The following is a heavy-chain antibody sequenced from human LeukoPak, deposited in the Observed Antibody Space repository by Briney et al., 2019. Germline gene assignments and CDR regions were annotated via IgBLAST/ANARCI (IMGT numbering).Heavy chain of an antibody. CDR3: ARSRDMGYYDSSGYVFDY. J-gene: IGHJ4*02. V-gene: IGHV3-30-3*01. D-gene: IGHD3-22*01. CDR1: GFTFSSYA. Sequence: PGGSLRLSCAASGFTFSSYAMHWVRQAPGKGLEWVAVISYDGSNKYYADSVKGRFTISRDNSKNTLYLQMNSLRAEDTAVYYCARSRDMGYYDSSGYVFDYWGQGTLVTVSS. CDR2: ISYDGSNK.